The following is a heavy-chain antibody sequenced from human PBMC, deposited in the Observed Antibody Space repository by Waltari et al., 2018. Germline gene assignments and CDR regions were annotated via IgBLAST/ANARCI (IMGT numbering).Heavy chain of an antibody. D-gene: IGHD5-18*01. Sequence: EVQLVESGGGLVQPGGSLRLSCAASGFTFRHYWMGWVRQGPGEGLGGRAKQTQDGSAKYYADSWKCRFTISMDNAENSLYLQMNSLRVEDTAVYYCATSLDAAANDWGQGTLVTVSS. CDR1: GFTFRHYW. V-gene: IGHV3-7*01. J-gene: IGHJ4*02. CDR3: ATSLDAAAND. CDR2: QTQDGSAK.